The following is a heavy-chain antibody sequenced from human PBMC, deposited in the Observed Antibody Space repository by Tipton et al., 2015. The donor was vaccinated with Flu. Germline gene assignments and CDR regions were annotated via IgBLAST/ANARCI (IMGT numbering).Heavy chain of an antibody. J-gene: IGHJ4*02. Sequence: TLSLTCTVSGYSMRSDYFWGWIRQAPGKGLEWIGNIHYSGSPHYNPSLKSRVTISVDTSKNQFSLRLNSVTAADTAVYYCARAGSYKGYFDYWGQGTLVTVSS. D-gene: IGHD1-26*01. V-gene: IGHV4-38-2*02. CDR1: GYSMRSDYF. CDR3: ARAGSYKGYFDY. CDR2: IHYSGSP.